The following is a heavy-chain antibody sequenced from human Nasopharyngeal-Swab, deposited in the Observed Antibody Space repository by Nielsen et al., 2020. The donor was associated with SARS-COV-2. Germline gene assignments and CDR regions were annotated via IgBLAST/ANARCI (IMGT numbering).Heavy chain of an antibody. V-gene: IGHV3-30*02. J-gene: IGHJ4*02. Sequence: GGSLRLSCAASGFTFSSFGMHWVRQAPGKGLEWVAFTRYDGSNQYYTDSVKGRFTISRDNSNNMLYLQMKNLRTEDTALYYCSRDPFGAMVDYFDYWGQGTLGTVSS. CDR2: TRYDGSNQ. D-gene: IGHD5-18*01. CDR3: SRDPFGAMVDYFDY. CDR1: GFTFSSFG.